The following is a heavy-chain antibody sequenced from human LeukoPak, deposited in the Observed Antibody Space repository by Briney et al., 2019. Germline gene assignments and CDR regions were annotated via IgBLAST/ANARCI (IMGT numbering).Heavy chain of an antibody. CDR1: GFTLSRYA. V-gene: IGHV3-30*18. CDR3: AKDEAAVLRFFDWKSPIDF. J-gene: IGHJ4*02. CDR2: ISHDGSNK. Sequence: GGSLRLSCVGSGFTLSRYAMHWVRLAPGKGLECVALISHDGSNKYFADSVKGRFTISRDNSKNTLYLQMKRLRGDDTAVYYCAKDEAAVLRFFDWKSPIDFWGQGTLVTVSS. D-gene: IGHD3-9*01.